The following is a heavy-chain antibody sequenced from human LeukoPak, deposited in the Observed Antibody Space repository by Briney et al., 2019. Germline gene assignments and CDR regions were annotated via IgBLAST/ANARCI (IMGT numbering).Heavy chain of an antibody. J-gene: IGHJ4*02. CDR3: ARDGRMGEAAAGVCDY. Sequence: GGSLRLSCAASGFAFSSYGMSWVRQAPGKGLEWVSDISGTGGNTYYAESVKGRFTISRDNSKNTLYLQMNGLRAEDTAVYYCARDGRMGEAAAGVCDYWGQGTLVTVSS. CDR2: ISGTGGNT. CDR1: GFAFSSYG. V-gene: IGHV3-23*01. D-gene: IGHD6-13*01.